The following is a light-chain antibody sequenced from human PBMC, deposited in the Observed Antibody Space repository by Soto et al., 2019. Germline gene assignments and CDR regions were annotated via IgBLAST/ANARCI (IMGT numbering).Light chain of an antibody. V-gene: IGLV2-14*01. J-gene: IGLJ3*02. CDR3: ISCTTTNTVL. CDR1: SSDIGGYNF. Sequence: QSVLTQPASVSGSPGQSITISCTGTSSDIGGYNFVSWYQQHPGKAPKLIIYSVTNRPSGISNRFSGSKSGNTASLTISGLQAEDEADYYCISCTTTNTVLFSGGTKLTVL. CDR2: SVT.